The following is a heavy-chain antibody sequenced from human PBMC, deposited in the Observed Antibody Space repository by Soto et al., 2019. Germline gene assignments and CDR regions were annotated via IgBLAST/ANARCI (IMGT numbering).Heavy chain of an antibody. CDR2: IYYRGNT. V-gene: IGHV4-39*01. Sequence: SETLSLTCSVSGDSINSDKYYWGWIRQPPGEGLEWIGSIYYRGNTYYNPSLQTRVTISLEKSKSQFSLKLNSVTAADTAVYFCARLEGLATISYYFDFSGQGALVTVSS. CDR1: GDSINSDKYY. D-gene: IGHD3-9*01. J-gene: IGHJ4*02. CDR3: ARLEGLATISYYFDF.